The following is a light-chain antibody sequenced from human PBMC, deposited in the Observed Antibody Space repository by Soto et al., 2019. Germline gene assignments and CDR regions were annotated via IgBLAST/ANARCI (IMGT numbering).Light chain of an antibody. J-gene: IGKJ4*01. CDR2: AAS. CDR1: QSISSY. Sequence: DIQMTQSPSSLFASVGDRVTITCRASQSISSYLNWYQQKPGKAPKLLIYAASSLQSGVPSRFSGSGSGTDFTLTISSLQPEDFATYYCQKSYSTPPLTFGGGTKVEIK. CDR3: QKSYSTPPLT. V-gene: IGKV1-39*01.